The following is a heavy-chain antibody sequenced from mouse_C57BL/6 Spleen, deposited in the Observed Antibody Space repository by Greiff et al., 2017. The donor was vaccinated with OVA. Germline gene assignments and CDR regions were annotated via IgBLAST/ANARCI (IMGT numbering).Heavy chain of an antibody. CDR3: ARPPYYSYAMDY. V-gene: IGHV5-17*01. CDR2: ISSGSSTI. D-gene: IGHD2-12*01. Sequence: EVQLQQSGGGLVKPGGSLKLSCAASGFTFSDYGMHWVRQAPEKGLEWVAYISSGSSTIYYADTVKGRFTISRANAKNTLFLQMTSLRSEDAAKYYCARPPYYSYAMDYWGQGTSVTVSS. J-gene: IGHJ4*01. CDR1: GFTFSDYG.